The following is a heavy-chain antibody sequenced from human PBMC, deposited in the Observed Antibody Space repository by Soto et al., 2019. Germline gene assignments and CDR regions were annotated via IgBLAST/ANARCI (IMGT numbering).Heavy chain of an antibody. V-gene: IGHV1-69*06. D-gene: IGHD6-13*01. CDR1: GGTFSSYA. CDR3: ARHGIAAAGVDY. CDR2: IIPIFGTA. Sequence: SVKVSCKASGGTFSSYAISWVRQAPGQGLEWMGGIIPIFGTANYAQKFQGRVTITADKSTSTAYMELSSLRSEDTAVYYCARHGIAAAGVDYWGQGTLVTSPQ. J-gene: IGHJ4*02.